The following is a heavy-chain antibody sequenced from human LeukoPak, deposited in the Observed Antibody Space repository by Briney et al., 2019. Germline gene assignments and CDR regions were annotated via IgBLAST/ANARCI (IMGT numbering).Heavy chain of an antibody. Sequence: SETLSLTCTVSGGSISSSSYYWGWIRQPPGRGLEWIGSIYYSGSTYYNPSLKSRVTISVDTSKNQFSLELSTATAADTAVYYCAAVGSGTGALVYWGQGTLVTVSS. CDR3: AAVGSGTGALVY. J-gene: IGHJ4*02. V-gene: IGHV4-39*01. CDR2: IYYSGST. D-gene: IGHD2-8*02. CDR1: GGSISSSSYY.